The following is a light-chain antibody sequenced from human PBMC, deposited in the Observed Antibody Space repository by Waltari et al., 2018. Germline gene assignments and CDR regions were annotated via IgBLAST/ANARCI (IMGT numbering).Light chain of an antibody. CDR3: QKYYSAPFT. Sequence: DIQMTQSPSSLSASVGDTVTITCRASQAISNHLAWYQQRPGKPPKLLMYAASSLPSGVPSRFSGSQSGTDFSLTINNLQPEDVATYYCQKYYSAPFTFGPGTKVDLK. CDR1: QAISNH. CDR2: AAS. J-gene: IGKJ3*01. V-gene: IGKV1-27*01.